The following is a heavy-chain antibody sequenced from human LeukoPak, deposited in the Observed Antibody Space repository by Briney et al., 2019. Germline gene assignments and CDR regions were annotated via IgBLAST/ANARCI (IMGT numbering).Heavy chain of an antibody. D-gene: IGHD3-3*01. J-gene: IGHJ4*02. CDR3: ARRRYDFWSGYPTYFDY. CDR2: INHSGST. V-gene: IGHV4-34*01. CDR1: GGSFSGYY. Sequence: PSETLSLTCAVYGGSFSGYYWSWIRQPPGKGLEWIWEINHSGSTNYNPSLKSRVTISVDTSKNQFSLKLSSVTAADTAVYYCARRRYDFWSGYPTYFDYWGQGTLVTVSS.